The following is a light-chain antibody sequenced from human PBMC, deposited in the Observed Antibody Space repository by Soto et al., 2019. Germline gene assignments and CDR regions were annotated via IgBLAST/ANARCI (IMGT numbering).Light chain of an antibody. CDR3: QQYNTWPPRFN. Sequence: RVLTQSPATLSVSPGERATLSCRASQSVGYNLAWYQQKPGQSPRLLIYAPSTRPTGVPAKFSGSGTGTEFTLTISSLQPEDFAVYYCQQYNTWPPRFNFGPGTKVDIK. J-gene: IGKJ3*01. CDR2: APS. V-gene: IGKV3-15*01. CDR1: QSVGYN.